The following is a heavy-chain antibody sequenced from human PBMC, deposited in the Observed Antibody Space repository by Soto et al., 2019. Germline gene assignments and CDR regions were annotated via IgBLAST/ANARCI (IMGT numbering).Heavy chain of an antibody. D-gene: IGHD6-25*01. CDR3: ARSYSSACSMDV. CDR1: GFTFSIYG. J-gene: IGHJ6*02. CDR2: IRTDGDK. V-gene: IGHV3-13*01. Sequence: GGSLRLSCAVSGFTFSIYGMHWVRQDTGKGLKWVSAIRTDGDKYYPSSVKGRFTISRENDKNSLNLQTNSPRAGDTAVYYCARSYSSACSMDVWGQGTTVTVSS.